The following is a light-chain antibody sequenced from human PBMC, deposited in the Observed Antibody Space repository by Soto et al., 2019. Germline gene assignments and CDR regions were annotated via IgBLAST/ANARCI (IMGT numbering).Light chain of an antibody. CDR1: QSVSTN. CDR3: HQYNYWLAWT. V-gene: IGKV3-15*01. J-gene: IGKJ1*01. CDR2: RAS. Sequence: VMTQSPATLSVSPGGRATLSCRASQSVSTNLAWYQQRPGQAPRLLIYRASTRAAGVPARFSGSGSGTEFTLTISGLQSEDFAVYYCHQYNYWLAWTFGQGTKVAIK.